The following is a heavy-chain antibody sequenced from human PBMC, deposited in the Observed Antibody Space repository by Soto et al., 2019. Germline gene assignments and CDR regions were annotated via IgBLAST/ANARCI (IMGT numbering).Heavy chain of an antibody. V-gene: IGHV4-4*02. CDR3: ATRDTGRVY. Sequence: QVQLQESGPGLVKPSGTLSLTCAVSGVSIGSHDWWTWVRQPPGKGLEWIGESHQSGNTNYNSSRESRVTISLDKSKNHFSLQLSSVTVADPAVYYCATRDTGRVYWGQGTLVTVSS. CDR1: GVSIGSHDW. J-gene: IGHJ4*02. D-gene: IGHD5-18*01. CDR2: SHQSGNT.